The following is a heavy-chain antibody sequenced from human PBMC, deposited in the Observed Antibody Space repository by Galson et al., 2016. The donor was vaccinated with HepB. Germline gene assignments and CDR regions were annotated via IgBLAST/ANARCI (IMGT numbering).Heavy chain of an antibody. Sequence: SVKVSFKASGGTFSSYGIVWVRQAPGQGLEWMGGISPIFGTTNYAQKFQGRVTITADESTTTAYMELSSLRSEDTAVYYCARNTIFGVSRGAWFDPWGQGTLVTVSS. CDR3: ARNTIFGVSRGAWFDP. CDR1: GGTFSSYG. D-gene: IGHD3-3*01. V-gene: IGHV1-69*13. J-gene: IGHJ5*02. CDR2: ISPIFGTT.